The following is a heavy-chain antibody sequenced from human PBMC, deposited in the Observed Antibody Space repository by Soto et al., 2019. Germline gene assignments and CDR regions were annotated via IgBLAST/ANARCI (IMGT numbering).Heavy chain of an antibody. D-gene: IGHD3-10*01. V-gene: IGHV4-39*01. CDR3: ARRLGSGSALEIPYYFDY. J-gene: IGHJ4*02. CDR1: GGSISSSSYY. CDR2: IYYSGYT. Sequence: PSETLSLTCTVSGGSISSSSYYWGWIRQPPGKGLEWIGSIYYSGYTYYNPSLKSRVTISVDTSKNQFSLKLSSVTAADTAVYYCARRLGSGSALEIPYYFDYWGQGTRVTVAS.